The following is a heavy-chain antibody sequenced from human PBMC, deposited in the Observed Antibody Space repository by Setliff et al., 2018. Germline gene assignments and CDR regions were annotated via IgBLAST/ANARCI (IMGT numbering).Heavy chain of an antibody. V-gene: IGHV4-30-4*08. Sequence: SETLSLTCNVSGDSISSTYHWGWIRQSPGKGLEWIGYIYYSGSTYYNPSLKSRVTISVDTSKNQFSLKLSSVTAADTAVYYCARVGAPGPGALLPFDYWGQGTLVTVSS. CDR3: ARVGAPGPGALLPFDY. D-gene: IGHD3-16*01. CDR1: GDSISSTYH. J-gene: IGHJ4*02. CDR2: IYYSGST.